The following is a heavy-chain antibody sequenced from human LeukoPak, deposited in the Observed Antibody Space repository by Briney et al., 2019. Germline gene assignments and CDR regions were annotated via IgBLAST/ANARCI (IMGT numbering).Heavy chain of an antibody. CDR1: GFTFDDYA. V-gene: IGHV3-9*01. Sequence: GGSLRLSCAASGFTFDDYAMHWVRQAPGKGLEWVSGISWKSGSIDYADSVEGRFTISRDNAKNSLYLQMNSLRAEDTALYYCAKDLTSTYYYYYGMDVWGQGTTVTVSS. J-gene: IGHJ6*02. CDR3: AKDLTSTYYYYYGMDV. CDR2: ISWKSGSI.